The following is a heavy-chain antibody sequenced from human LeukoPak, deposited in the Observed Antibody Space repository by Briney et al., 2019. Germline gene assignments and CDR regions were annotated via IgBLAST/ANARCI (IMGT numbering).Heavy chain of an antibody. Sequence: PSETLSLTCGVSGYSISSDYYWGWIRQPPGKGLQWIGTIYHTGSTYYKPSLKSRVTISVDTSKNQFSLKLSSVTAADTAVYYCARQLFTTSRHFDSWGQGTLVTVSS. CDR1: GYSISSDYY. J-gene: IGHJ4*02. D-gene: IGHD2-2*01. V-gene: IGHV4-38-2*01. CDR3: ARQLFTTSRHFDS. CDR2: IYHTGST.